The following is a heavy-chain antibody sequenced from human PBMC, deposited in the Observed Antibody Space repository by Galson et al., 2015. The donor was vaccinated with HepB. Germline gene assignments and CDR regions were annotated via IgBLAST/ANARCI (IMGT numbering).Heavy chain of an antibody. V-gene: IGHV2-70*02. Sequence: PALVKPTQTLTLTCTFSGFSLSTSGMCVSWIRQPPGKALEWLALIDWDDDKYYSTSLKTRLTMTRDTSISTAYMELSRLRSDDTAVYYCARSPDWTENWYFDLWGRGTLVTVSS. J-gene: IGHJ2*01. CDR1: GFSLSTSGMC. CDR2: IDWDDDK. D-gene: IGHD3/OR15-3a*01. CDR3: ARSPDWTENWYFDL.